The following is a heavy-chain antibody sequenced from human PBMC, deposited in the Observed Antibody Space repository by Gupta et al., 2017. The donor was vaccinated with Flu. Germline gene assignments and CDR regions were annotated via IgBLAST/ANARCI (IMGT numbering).Heavy chain of an antibody. D-gene: IGHD4-11*01. V-gene: IGHV1-2*02. CDR2: INPNTGRT. CDR3: ARELNVHSNYCNSSNAFDY. J-gene: IGHJ4*02. Sequence: QVQLLQLGAEVKKPGASVKVSCKPFGYSFTDYLIHWVRPAPGQGLEWMGWINPNTGRTNYAQKFQGRVTLARHTSISIVFMELTTLRSDDTAVYYCARELNVHSNYCNSSNAFDYCVLVALVTVPS. CDR1: GYSFTDYL.